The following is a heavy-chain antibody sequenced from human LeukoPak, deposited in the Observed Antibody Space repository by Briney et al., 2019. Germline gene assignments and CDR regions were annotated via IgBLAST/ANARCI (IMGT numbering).Heavy chain of an antibody. CDR2: ISGSGGST. D-gene: IGHD3-22*01. Sequence: GGSLRLSCAASGFTFSSYGMSWVRQAPGKGLEWVSAISGSGGSTYYADSVKGRFTISRDNSKNTLYLQMNSLRAEDTAVYYCARDFDYYDSRAFDYWGQGTLVTVSS. J-gene: IGHJ4*02. CDR3: ARDFDYYDSRAFDY. V-gene: IGHV3-23*01. CDR1: GFTFSSYG.